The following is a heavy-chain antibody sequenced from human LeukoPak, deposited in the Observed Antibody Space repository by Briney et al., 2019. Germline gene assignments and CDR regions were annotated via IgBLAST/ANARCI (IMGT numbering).Heavy chain of an antibody. CDR2: IYASGST. CDR3: ARDIRSHNGPGGYYYYYMDV. V-gene: IGHV4-4*07. Sequence: SETLSLTCTVSGDSMSDSYWSWIRQPAGKGLEWIGRIYASGSTNYNPSLKSRVTLSVDTSSNQFSLTLSSVAAADTAVYHCARDIRSHNGPGGYYYYYMDVWGKGTTVTVSS. CDR1: GDSMSDSY. J-gene: IGHJ6*03. D-gene: IGHD2-8*01.